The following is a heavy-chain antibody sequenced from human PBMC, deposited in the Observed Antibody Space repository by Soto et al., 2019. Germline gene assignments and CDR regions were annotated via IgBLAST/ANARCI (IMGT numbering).Heavy chain of an antibody. Sequence: QVQLVQSGAEVKKPGASVKVSCRASGYTFTGYYMHWVRQAPGQGLEWMGWINPNSGGTNYAQKFQGRVTMTRDTSISTAYMELSRLRSDDTAVYYCARVGYYGSGSYEGAFDIWGQGTMVTVSS. V-gene: IGHV1-2*02. D-gene: IGHD3-10*01. J-gene: IGHJ3*02. CDR3: ARVGYYGSGSYEGAFDI. CDR2: INPNSGGT. CDR1: GYTFTGYY.